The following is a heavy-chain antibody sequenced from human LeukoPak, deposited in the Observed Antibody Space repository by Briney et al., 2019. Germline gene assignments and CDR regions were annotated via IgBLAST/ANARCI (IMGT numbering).Heavy chain of an antibody. CDR2: ITWDGGTT. D-gene: IGHD1-26*01. J-gene: IGHJ4*02. V-gene: IGHV3-43*01. CDR1: GFAFNEFT. Sequence: GGSLRLSCVASGFAFNEFTMHWVRQAPGKGLEWVSLITWDGGTTYYADSVKGRFTISRDNSKNSLYLQMNSLTTEDTALYYCGKDLAGSYLIHYWRQGTLVTVSS. CDR3: GKDLAGSYLIHY.